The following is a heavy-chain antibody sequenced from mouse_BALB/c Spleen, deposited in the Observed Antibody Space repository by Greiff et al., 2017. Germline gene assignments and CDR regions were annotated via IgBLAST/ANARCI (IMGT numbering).Heavy chain of an antibody. J-gene: IGHJ4*01. CDR3: ARRILRNAMDY. CDR1: GFNIKDTY. D-gene: IGHD1-1*01. CDR2: IDPANGNT. Sequence: EVQLVESGAELVKPGASVKLSCTASGFNIKDTYMHWVKQRPEQGLEWIGRIDPANGNTKYDPKFQGKATITADTSSNTAYLQLSSLTSEDTAVYYCARRILRNAMDYWGQGTSVTVSS. V-gene: IGHV14-3*02.